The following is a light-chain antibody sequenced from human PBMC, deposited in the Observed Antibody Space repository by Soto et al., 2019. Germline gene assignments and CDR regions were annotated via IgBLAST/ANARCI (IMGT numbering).Light chain of an antibody. CDR1: SSNIGSYF. V-gene: IGLV1-47*01. Sequence: QSVLTQPPSASGTSGQRVTISCSGSSSNIGSYFVYWYQQLPGTAPKLLIYRNNQRPSGVPDRFSGSKSGTSASLAISGPRSEDAAAYYSPAWDDSLSGPVFGGGTKLTVL. CDR2: RNN. J-gene: IGLJ2*01. CDR3: PAWDDSLSGPV.